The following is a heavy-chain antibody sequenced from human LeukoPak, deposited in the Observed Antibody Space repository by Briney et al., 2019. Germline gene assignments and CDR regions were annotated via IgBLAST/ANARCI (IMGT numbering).Heavy chain of an antibody. CDR3: ARGARSVRGVIPYFDY. J-gene: IGHJ4*02. Sequence: GGSLRLSCAASGFTFSTYEMNWVRQAPGEGLEWFSYISSGGETIYNADSVKGRITVSRDNAENSLDLQISSLRAEDTAVYYCARGARSVRGVIPYFDYWGQGTLVTVSS. V-gene: IGHV3-48*03. CDR2: ISSGGETI. D-gene: IGHD3-10*01. CDR1: GFTFSTYE.